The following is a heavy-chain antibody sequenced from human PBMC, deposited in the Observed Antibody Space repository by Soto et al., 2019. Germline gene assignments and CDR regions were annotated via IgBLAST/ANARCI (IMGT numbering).Heavy chain of an antibody. D-gene: IGHD3-10*01. CDR1: GGTFSSYA. V-gene: IGHV1-69*13. CDR3: ASGVYGSGSYYSRNARPEFEY. CDR2: IIPIFGTA. J-gene: IGHJ4*02. Sequence: ASVKVSCKASGGTFSSYAISWVRQAPGQGLEWMGGIIPIFGTANYAQKFQGRVTITADESTSTAYMELSSLRSEDTAVYYCASGVYGSGSYYSRNARPEFEYWGQGTLDSVSS.